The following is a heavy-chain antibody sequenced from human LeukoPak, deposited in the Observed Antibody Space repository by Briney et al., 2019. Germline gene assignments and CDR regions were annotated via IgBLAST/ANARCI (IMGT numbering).Heavy chain of an antibody. D-gene: IGHD3-10*01. Sequence: SETLSLTCTVSGGSISSSSYYWGWIRQPPGKGLEWIGSIYYSGSTYYNPSLKSRVTISVDTSKNQFSLKLGSVTAADTAVYYCARLPPTMAIDYWGQGTLVTVSS. CDR1: GGSISSSSYY. CDR2: IYYSGST. V-gene: IGHV4-39*01. J-gene: IGHJ4*02. CDR3: ARLPPTMAIDY.